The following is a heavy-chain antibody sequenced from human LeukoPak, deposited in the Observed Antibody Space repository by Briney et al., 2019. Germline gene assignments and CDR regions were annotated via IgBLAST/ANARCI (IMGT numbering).Heavy chain of an antibody. J-gene: IGHJ4*02. CDR3: ARGLDDILTGYYLDY. Sequence: SETLSLTCTVSGGSISSYYWSWIRQPPGKGLEWIGYIYYSGSTNYNPPLKSRVTISVDTSKNQFSLKLSSVTAADTAVYYCARGLDDILTGYYLDYWGQGTLVTVSS. V-gene: IGHV4-59*01. CDR2: IYYSGST. CDR1: GGSISSYY. D-gene: IGHD3-9*01.